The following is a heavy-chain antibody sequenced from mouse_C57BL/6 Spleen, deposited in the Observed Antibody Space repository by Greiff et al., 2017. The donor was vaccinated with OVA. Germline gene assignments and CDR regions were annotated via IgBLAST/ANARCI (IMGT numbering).Heavy chain of an antibody. CDR2: IRSKSSNYET. Sequence: EVQGVESGGGLVQPKGSLKLSCAASGFTFNTYAMHWVRQAPGKGLEWVARIRSKSSNYETYYADSGKDRITISRDDSQSMLYLQMINLKTEYTAMYYLVRGIYCDYDGAWFAYWGQGTLVTVSA. D-gene: IGHD2-4*01. J-gene: IGHJ3*01. V-gene: IGHV10-3*01. CDR3: VRGIYCDYDGAWFAY. CDR1: GFTFNTYA.